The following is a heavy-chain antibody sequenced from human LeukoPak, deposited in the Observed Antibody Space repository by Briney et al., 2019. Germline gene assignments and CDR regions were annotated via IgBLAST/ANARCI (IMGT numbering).Heavy chain of an antibody. D-gene: IGHD3-22*01. CDR2: ISAYNGNT. V-gene: IGHV1-18*01. CDR3: ARDRSPRHYYDTSDYHGAADY. J-gene: IGHJ4*02. CDR1: GYTFTSYG. Sequence: ASVKVSCKASGYTFTSYGISWVRQAPGQGLEWMGWISAYNGNTNYAQKLQGRVTMTTDTSTSTAYMELRSLRSDDTAMYYCARDRSPRHYYDTSDYHGAADYWGQGTLVTVSS.